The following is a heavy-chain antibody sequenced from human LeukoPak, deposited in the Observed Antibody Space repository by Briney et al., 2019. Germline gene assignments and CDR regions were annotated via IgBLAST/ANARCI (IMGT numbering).Heavy chain of an antibody. CDR3: GRRTARLGVGI. CDR2: IHYSGRP. V-gene: IGHV4-59*08. Sequence: SQSLSLTWTVSARSIRSYYWRWIRHPPRKGREWNGYIHYSGRPNFNPSVKGRVTISVETSKEQSSRNLGSVTASNTAVNYCGRRTARLGVGIGGEGTMVTVSS. D-gene: IGHD3-16*01. J-gene: IGHJ3*02. CDR1: ARSIRSYY.